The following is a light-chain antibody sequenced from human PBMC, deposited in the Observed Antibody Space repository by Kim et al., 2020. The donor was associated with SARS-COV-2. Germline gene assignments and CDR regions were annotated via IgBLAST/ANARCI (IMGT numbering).Light chain of an antibody. CDR2: RRN. CDR3: ASWDDILL. J-gene: IGLJ2*01. Sequence: GTTEKRLTVACSANSANIGGDYLHWSQRSPRTPPKLHNNRRNSGPPGVPDGFSGAKSGTSASLAISGLESEDEADYYCASWDDILLFGGGTKVTVL. V-gene: IGLV1-47*01. CDR1: SANIGGDY.